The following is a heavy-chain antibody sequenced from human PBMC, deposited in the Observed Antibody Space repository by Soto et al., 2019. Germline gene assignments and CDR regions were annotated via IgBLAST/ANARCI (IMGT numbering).Heavy chain of an antibody. CDR1: GYTLTELS. D-gene: IGHD6-19*01. CDR2: FDPEDGET. CDR3: AREGSIAVAHGAFDI. Sequence: ASVKVSCKVSGYTLTELSMHWVRQAPGKGLEWMGGFDPEDGETIYAQKFQGRVTITADESTSTAYMELSSLRSEDTAVYYCAREGSIAVAHGAFDIWGQGTMVTVSS. V-gene: IGHV1-24*01. J-gene: IGHJ3*02.